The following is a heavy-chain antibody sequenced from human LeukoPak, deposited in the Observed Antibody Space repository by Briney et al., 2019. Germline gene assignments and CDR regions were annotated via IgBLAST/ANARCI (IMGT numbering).Heavy chain of an antibody. CDR2: IYNSGST. CDR1: GVSISSYH. Sequence: SETLSLTCTVSGVSISSYHWTWLRQPPGEGLEWIGHIYNSGSTNYNPSLRGRVTISLDTSKNQVSLKLSSVTAADTAMYYCARKDGDGWGQGTLVTVSS. CDR3: ARKDGDG. D-gene: IGHD5-24*01. J-gene: IGHJ4*02. V-gene: IGHV4-59*01.